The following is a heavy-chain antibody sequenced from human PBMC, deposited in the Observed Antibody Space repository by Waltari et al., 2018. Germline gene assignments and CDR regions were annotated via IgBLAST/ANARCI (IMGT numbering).Heavy chain of an antibody. J-gene: IGHJ4*02. CDR1: GYTFTGYY. Sequence: QVQLVQSGAEVKKPGAPVKVSCKASGYTFTGYYMHWVRQAPGQGLEWMGWINPNSGGTNYAQKFQGRVTMTRDTSISTAYMELSRLRSDDTAVYYCARATQLTYYDILTGLYYFDYWGQGTLVTVSS. CDR3: ARATQLTYYDILTGLYYFDY. CDR2: INPNSGGT. V-gene: IGHV1-2*02. D-gene: IGHD3-9*01.